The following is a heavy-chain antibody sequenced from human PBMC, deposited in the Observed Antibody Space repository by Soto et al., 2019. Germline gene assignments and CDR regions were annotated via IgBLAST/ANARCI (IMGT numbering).Heavy chain of an antibody. CDR2: IYDSGTT. Sequence: QVQLHESGPGLVKSSQTLSLTCSVSGGSISSGGYYWNWIRQSPGAGLEWIGYIYDSGTTSYNPSLNSSGSISLHSSKNQCSLKLSSVAAADTAVYYCERSGLFEFEITTKRFHPWCQGTLVTGSS. CDR3: ERSGLFEFEITTKRFHP. J-gene: IGHJ5*02. CDR1: GGSISSGGYY. D-gene: IGHD1-1*01. V-gene: IGHV4-31*02.